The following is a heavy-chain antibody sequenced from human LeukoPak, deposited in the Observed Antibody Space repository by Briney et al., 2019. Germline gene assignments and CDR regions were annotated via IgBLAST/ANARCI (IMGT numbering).Heavy chain of an antibody. Sequence: GGSLRLSCAASGFTFSSYAMSWVRQAPGKGLEWVSAISGSGGSTYYADSVKGRFTISRDNSKNTLYLQMNSLRAEDTAVYYCAKDTRAMIVVASGYWGQGTLVTVSS. D-gene: IGHD3-22*01. CDR3: AKDTRAMIVVASGY. CDR1: GFTFSSYA. CDR2: ISGSGGST. J-gene: IGHJ4*02. V-gene: IGHV3-23*01.